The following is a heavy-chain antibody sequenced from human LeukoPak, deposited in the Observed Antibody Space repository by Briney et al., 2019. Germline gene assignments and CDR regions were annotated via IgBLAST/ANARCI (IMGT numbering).Heavy chain of an antibody. V-gene: IGHV3-23*01. CDR1: GFTFGIYA. CDR2: ITGSGGST. J-gene: IGHJ4*02. CDR3: ATLPRGPTGYVGYGGEDY. D-gene: IGHD5-12*01. Sequence: GGALRLSCAASGFTFGIYAMTWVRQAPGKGLQWVPAITGSGGSTYYADSVKGRFTISRDNSKNTLYLRMNGLRAEDTAVYYCATLPRGPTGYVGYGGEDYWGQGTLVTVSS.